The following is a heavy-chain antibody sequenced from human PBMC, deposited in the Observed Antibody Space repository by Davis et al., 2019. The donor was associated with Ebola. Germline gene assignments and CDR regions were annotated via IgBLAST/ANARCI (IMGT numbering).Heavy chain of an antibody. CDR2: IYHGGST. CDR3: ARGIGVGGSFDP. V-gene: IGHV4-4*02. CDR1: GGSISSSNW. Sequence: MPSETLSLTCTVSGGSISSSNWWSWVRQPPGEGLGWKGEIYHGGSTNYNPPLKSRVTISVDRSKNQFSLKLSSVTAADTAVYYCARGIGVGGSFDPWGQGTLVTVSS. J-gene: IGHJ5*02. D-gene: IGHD3-16*01.